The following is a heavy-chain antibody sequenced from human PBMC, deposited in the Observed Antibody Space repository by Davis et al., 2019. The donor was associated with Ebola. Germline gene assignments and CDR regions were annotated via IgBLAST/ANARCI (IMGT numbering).Heavy chain of an antibody. V-gene: IGHV3-30*18. CDR3: AKDGAPPLDYYYYMDV. Sequence: PGGSLRLSCAASGFTFSSYGMHWVRQAPGKGLEWVAVISYDGSNKYYADSVKGRFTISRDNSKNTLYLQMNSLRAEDTAVYYCAKDGAPPLDYYYYMDVWGKGTTVTVSS. CDR2: ISYDGSNK. J-gene: IGHJ6*03. CDR1: GFTFSSYG.